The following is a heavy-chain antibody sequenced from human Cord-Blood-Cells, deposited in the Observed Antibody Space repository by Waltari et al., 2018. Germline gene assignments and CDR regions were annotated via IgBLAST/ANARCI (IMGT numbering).Heavy chain of an antibody. CDR1: GYSITSGYS. CDR3: ARGDFWSGYPSDY. Sequence: QVQLQESGPGLVKPSETLSRTCAVSGYSITSGYSSGWIRQPPGKGLEWIGSSYHSGSTYYNPSLKSRVTISVDTSKNQFSLKLSSVTAADTAVYYCARGDFWSGYPSDYLGQGTLVTVSS. D-gene: IGHD3-3*01. V-gene: IGHV4-38-2*01. J-gene: IGHJ4*02. CDR2: SYHSGST.